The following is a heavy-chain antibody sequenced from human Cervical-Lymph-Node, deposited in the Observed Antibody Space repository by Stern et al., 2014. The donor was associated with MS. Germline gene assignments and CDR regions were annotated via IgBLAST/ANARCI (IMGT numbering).Heavy chain of an antibody. J-gene: IGHJ4*02. Sequence: VQLVQSGAEVRKPGESLKISCKRFGYTFTSHWIGLVRRLPGKGLEWMGIIYPGDSDTRYSPSFEGQDTMSVDKSISVAYLQWSTLKASDSAIYYCARLPRIVGARGHFDYWGQGTLVTVSS. CDR2: IYPGDSDT. V-gene: IGHV5-51*03. D-gene: IGHD1-26*01. CDR3: ARLPRIVGARGHFDY. CDR1: GYTFTSHW.